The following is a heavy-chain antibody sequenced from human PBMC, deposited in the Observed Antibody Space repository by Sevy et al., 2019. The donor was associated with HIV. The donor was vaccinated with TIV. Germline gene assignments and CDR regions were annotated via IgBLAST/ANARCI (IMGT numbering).Heavy chain of an antibody. CDR1: GFIFKSYG. CDR3: VKGPHPAVTTSYALDV. D-gene: IGHD4-17*01. CDR2: IRSDGSTK. V-gene: IGHV3-30*02. J-gene: IGHJ6*02. Sequence: GGSLRLSCAASGFIFKSYGMHWVRQAPGKGLEWVTFIRSDGSTKYYADSVRGRFTASRDNSKNTLYLQMNSLRPEDTAVYYCVKGPHPAVTTSYALDVWGQGTTVTVSS.